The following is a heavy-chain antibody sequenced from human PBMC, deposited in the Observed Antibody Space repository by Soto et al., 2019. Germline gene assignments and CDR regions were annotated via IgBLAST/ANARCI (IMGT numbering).Heavy chain of an antibody. V-gene: IGHV4-39*01. J-gene: IGHJ3*02. CDR2: IYYSGST. D-gene: IGHD3-22*01. Sequence: SETLSLTCTFFSISINSTSYSWGWIRKPPGKGLEWIGSIYYSGSTYYNPSLKSRVTISVDTSKNQFSLKLSSVTAADTAVYYCARGRITMIVVVTLDDAFDIWGQGTMVT. CDR3: ARGRITMIVVVTLDDAFDI. CDR1: SISINSTSYS.